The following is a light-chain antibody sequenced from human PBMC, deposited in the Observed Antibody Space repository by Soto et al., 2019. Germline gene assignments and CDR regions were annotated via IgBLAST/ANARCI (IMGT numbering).Light chain of an antibody. V-gene: IGKV1-5*01. CDR3: HQLSISPGT. J-gene: IGKJ4*01. CDR2: GAS. Sequence: DIHLSHSPSTLSASVGDRVTITAGASHTSSSWLAWYQQKPGKAPKLLIYGASSMPSGVPERFSGSGSGTDFTLSISSLQPEDFAGYYCHQLSISPGTFGAGTKV. CDR1: HTSSSW.